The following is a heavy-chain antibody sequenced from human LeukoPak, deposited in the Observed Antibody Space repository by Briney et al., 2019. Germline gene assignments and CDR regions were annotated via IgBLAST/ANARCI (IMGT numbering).Heavy chain of an antibody. V-gene: IGHV4-59*01. CDR3: ARGLAASSY. J-gene: IGHJ4*02. D-gene: IGHD6-13*01. Sequence: PSETLSLTCTVSGGSISSYYWSWFRQPPGKGLEWIGYIYYSGSTNYNPSLKSRVTISVDTSKNQLSLKLSSVTAADTAVYYCARGLAASSYWGQGTLVTVSS. CDR2: IYYSGST. CDR1: GGSISSYY.